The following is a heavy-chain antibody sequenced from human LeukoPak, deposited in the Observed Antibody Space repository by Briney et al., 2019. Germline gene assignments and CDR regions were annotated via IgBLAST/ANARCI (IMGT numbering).Heavy chain of an antibody. V-gene: IGHV3-30-3*01. CDR3: ARDRQPITMVRGVFDY. CDR1: GFTFSTYA. D-gene: IGHD3-10*01. Sequence: GRSLRLSCATSGFTFSTYAMHWVRQAPGKGLEWVAVISYDGSNKYYADSVKGRFTISRDNSKNTLYLQMNSLRAEDTAVYYCARDRQPITMVRGVFDYWGQGTLVTVSS. CDR2: ISYDGSNK. J-gene: IGHJ4*02.